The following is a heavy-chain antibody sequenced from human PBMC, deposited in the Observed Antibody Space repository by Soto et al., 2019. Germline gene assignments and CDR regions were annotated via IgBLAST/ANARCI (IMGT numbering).Heavy chain of an antibody. CDR2: FDPEDGET. V-gene: IGHV1-24*01. Sequence: ASVKVSCKVSGYTLTELSMHWVRQAPGKGLEWMGGFDPEDGETIYAQKFQGRVTMTEDTSTDTAYMELSNLRSEDTAVYYCATELHAAAAQFTDAFDIWGQGTMVTVSS. J-gene: IGHJ3*02. CDR1: GYTLTELS. CDR3: ATELHAAAAQFTDAFDI. D-gene: IGHD6-13*01.